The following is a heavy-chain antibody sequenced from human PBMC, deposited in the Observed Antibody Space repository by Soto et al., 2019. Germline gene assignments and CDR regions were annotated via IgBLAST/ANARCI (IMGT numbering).Heavy chain of an antibody. V-gene: IGHV1-46*03. Sequence: QVQLVQSGAEVKKPGASVKVSCKASGYTFTSYYMHWVRQAPGQGLEWMGIINPSGGSTSYAQKVQGRVTMTRDTSTSTVYMELSSLRSEDTAVYYCARGTWGVRYYYYYMDVLCKGTTVTVSS. CDR1: GYTFTSYY. CDR2: INPSGGST. CDR3: ARGTWGVRYYYYYMDV. D-gene: IGHD3-16*01. J-gene: IGHJ6*03.